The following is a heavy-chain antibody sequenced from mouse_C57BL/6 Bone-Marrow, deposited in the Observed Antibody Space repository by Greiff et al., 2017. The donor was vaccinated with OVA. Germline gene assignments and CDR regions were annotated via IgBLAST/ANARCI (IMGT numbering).Heavy chain of an antibody. D-gene: IGHD3-2*02. CDR3: ARRQLRLPSWFAY. CDR1: GYTFTDHT. Sequence: QVQLQQSDAELVKPGASVKISCKVSGYTFTDHTIHWMKQRPEQGLEWIGYIYPRDGCTKYNEKFKGKATLTADKSSSTAYMQLNSLTSEDSAVYYCARRQLRLPSWFAYWGQGTLVTVSA. CDR2: IYPRDGCT. V-gene: IGHV1-78*01. J-gene: IGHJ3*01.